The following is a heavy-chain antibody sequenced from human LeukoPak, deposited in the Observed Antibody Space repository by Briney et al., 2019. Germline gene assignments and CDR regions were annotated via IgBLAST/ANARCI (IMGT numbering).Heavy chain of an antibody. CDR3: ARAQLYYYDSSGYYLDY. J-gene: IGHJ4*02. D-gene: IGHD3-22*01. Sequence: PGGSLRLSCAASGFTLSSYSMNWVRQAPGKGLEWVSYISTTTFTIYYADSVKGRFTISRDNSKNTLYLQMNSLRAEDTAVYYCARAQLYYYDSSGYYLDYWGQGTLVTVSS. V-gene: IGHV3-48*01. CDR1: GFTLSSYS. CDR2: ISTTTFTI.